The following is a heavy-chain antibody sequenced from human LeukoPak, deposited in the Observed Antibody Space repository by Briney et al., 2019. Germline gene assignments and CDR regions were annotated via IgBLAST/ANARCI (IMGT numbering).Heavy chain of an antibody. CDR1: GLTFSNAW. CDR3: TTDYYDYVWGSYRPDY. D-gene: IGHD3-16*02. CDR2: IKTKTDGETT. V-gene: IGHV3-15*01. Sequence: GGTLRLSCAASGLTFSNAWMSWVRQAPGQGLEWVARIKTKTDGETTDYAAPVKGRFTISRDDSKNTLYLQMNSLKTEDTAVYYCTTDYYDYVWGSYRPDYWGQGTLVTVSS. J-gene: IGHJ4*02.